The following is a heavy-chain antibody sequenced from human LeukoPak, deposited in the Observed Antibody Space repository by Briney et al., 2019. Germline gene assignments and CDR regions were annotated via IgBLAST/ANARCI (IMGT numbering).Heavy chain of an antibody. CDR3: ARTLYSSSWLYDY. Sequence: ASETLSLTCTVSGGSISSYYWSWIRQPPGKGLEWIGYIYYSGSTNYNPSLKSRVTISVDTSKNQFSLKLSSVTAADTAVYYCARTLYSSSWLYDYWGQGTLVTVSS. V-gene: IGHV4-59*01. J-gene: IGHJ4*02. CDR1: GGSISSYY. CDR2: IYYSGST. D-gene: IGHD6-13*01.